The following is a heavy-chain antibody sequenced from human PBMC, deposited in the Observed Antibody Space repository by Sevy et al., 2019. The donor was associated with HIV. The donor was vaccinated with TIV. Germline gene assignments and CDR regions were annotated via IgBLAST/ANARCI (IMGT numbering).Heavy chain of an antibody. CDR2: IIPIFGTA. Sequence: APVKVSCKASGGTFSSYAISWVRQAPGQGLEWMGGIIPIFGTANYAQKFQGRVTITADESRSTAYMELSSLRSEDTAVYYCARDRTRASSGPQDFDPWGQGTLVTVSS. D-gene: IGHD3-22*01. V-gene: IGHV1-69*13. J-gene: IGHJ5*02. CDR1: GGTFSSYA. CDR3: ARDRTRASSGPQDFDP.